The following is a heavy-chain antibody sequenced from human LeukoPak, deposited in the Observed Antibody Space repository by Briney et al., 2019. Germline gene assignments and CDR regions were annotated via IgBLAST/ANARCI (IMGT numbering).Heavy chain of an antibody. V-gene: IGHV4-31*03. CDR1: GGSISSGGYY. D-gene: IGHD2-2*01. CDR3: ASSGPAAALFDY. Sequence: SETLSLTCTVSGGSISSGGYYWSWIRQHPGKGLEWIGYIYYSGSTYYNPSLKSRVTISVDTSKNQFSLKLSSVTAADTAVYYCASSGPAAALFDYWGQGTLVTVSS. J-gene: IGHJ4*02. CDR2: IYYSGST.